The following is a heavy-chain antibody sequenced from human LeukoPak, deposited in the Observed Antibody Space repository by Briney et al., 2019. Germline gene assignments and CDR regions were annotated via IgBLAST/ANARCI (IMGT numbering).Heavy chain of an antibody. CDR3: ARDPRSKGTLGNYLDY. V-gene: IGHV3-48*03. D-gene: IGHD1-1*01. J-gene: IGHJ4*02. CDR1: GFTFTTYE. Sequence: GGSLRLSCVASGFTFTTYEMNWVRQAPGKGLEWVSYITYSGSTQYYADSVKGRFTISRDNAKNSLYLQMNSLRADGTAVYYCARDPRSKGTLGNYLDYWGQGTLVTVSS. CDR2: ITYSGSTQ.